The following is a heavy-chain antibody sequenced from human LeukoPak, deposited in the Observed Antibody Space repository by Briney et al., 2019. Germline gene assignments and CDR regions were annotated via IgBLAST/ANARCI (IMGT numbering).Heavy chain of an antibody. D-gene: IGHD6-13*01. J-gene: IGHJ4*02. Sequence: SETLSLTCTVSGGSISTYYWSWIRQPPGEGLEWIRYIYNSGSTNYNPSLKSRVTISVDTSKNQFSLKLSSVTAADTAVYYCARGLAAVDDYFDYWGQGTLVTVSS. CDR3: ARGLAAVDDYFDY. CDR1: GGSISTYY. V-gene: IGHV4-59*01. CDR2: IYNSGST.